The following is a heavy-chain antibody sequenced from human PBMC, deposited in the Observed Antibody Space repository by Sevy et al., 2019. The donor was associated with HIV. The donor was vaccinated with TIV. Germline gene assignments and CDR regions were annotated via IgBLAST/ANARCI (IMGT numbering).Heavy chain of an antibody. D-gene: IGHD3-22*01. J-gene: IGHJ4*02. V-gene: IGHV1-24*01. CDR1: GYTLTQLS. CDR3: ASTKDYYDNTGDPFDF. Sequence: ASVQVSCKVSGYTLTQLSMHWVRQAPGKGLEWMGSFDPEDGEKIYARKLQGRVTLTEDTFRDTAYMELGSLRSEDTAVYYCASTKDYYDNTGDPFDFWGQGTLVTVSS. CDR2: FDPEDGEK.